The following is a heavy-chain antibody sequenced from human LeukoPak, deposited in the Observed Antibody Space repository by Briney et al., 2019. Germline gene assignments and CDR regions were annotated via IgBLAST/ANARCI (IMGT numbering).Heavy chain of an antibody. Sequence: KSSETLSLTCTVSGISITSGSYYWSWIRQPAGKGLEWIGRIYTSGSTNYNPSLKSRVTISRDTSKNQFSLKLTSVTAGDTAVYYCARDGYSYLIWGQGTLVTVSS. CDR2: IYTSGST. V-gene: IGHV4-61*02. D-gene: IGHD5-18*01. CDR3: ARDGYSYLI. J-gene: IGHJ4*02. CDR1: GISITSGSYY.